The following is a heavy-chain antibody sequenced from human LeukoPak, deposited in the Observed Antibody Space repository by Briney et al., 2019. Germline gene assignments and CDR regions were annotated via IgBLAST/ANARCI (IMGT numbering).Heavy chain of an antibody. CDR2: INSDGSST. V-gene: IGHV3-74*01. CDR1: GFTSSTYW. CDR3: ARSYYGDYEDF. J-gene: IGHJ4*02. Sequence: PGGSLRLSCAASGFTSSTYWIHWVRQAPGKGLMWVSRINSDGSSTSYADSVKGRFTISRDNAKNTVYLHMNSLKVEDAAVYYCARSYYGDYEDFWGQGTLVAVPS. D-gene: IGHD4-17*01.